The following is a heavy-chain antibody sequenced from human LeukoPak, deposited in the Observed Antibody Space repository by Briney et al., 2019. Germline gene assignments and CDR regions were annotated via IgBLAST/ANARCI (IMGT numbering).Heavy chain of an antibody. CDR3: ATQRWEKLHGSYYYDGMDV. J-gene: IGHJ6*02. CDR2: MNPNSGNA. D-gene: IGHD1-26*01. Sequence: ASVKVSCKASGYTFTNYDINWVRQASGQGLEWVEWMNPNSGNAGFAQKFKGRITMTGDTTTNTAYMEVFSLTSDDTAIYYCATQRWEKLHGSYYYDGMDVWGQGTTVTVS. V-gene: IGHV1-8*02. CDR1: GYTFTNYD.